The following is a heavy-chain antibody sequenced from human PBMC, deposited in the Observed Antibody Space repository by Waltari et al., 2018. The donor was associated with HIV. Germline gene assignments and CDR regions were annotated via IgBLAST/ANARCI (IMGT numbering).Heavy chain of an antibody. CDR3: ARNSSAKGNRYFYYGLDV. CDR1: GYTFINFD. V-gene: IGHV1-8*02. CDR2: MNSNSSNT. D-gene: IGHD3-22*01. J-gene: IGHJ6*02. Sequence: QVYLVQSGPDVKRPGASVKISCKAYGYTFINFDVNWVRQAAEQGPEGLGWMNSNSSNTASPYRFEEGVTMTTDVSTATAYMEMSGLTPEDTAIYYCARNSSAKGNRYFYYGLDVWGQGTPVTV.